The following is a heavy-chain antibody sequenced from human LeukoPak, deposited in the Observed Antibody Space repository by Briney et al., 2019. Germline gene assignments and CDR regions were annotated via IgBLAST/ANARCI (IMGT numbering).Heavy chain of an antibody. CDR3: AREVEDAFDI. Sequence: ASVKVSCTASGYTFTSYGISWVRQAPGQGLEWMGWISAYNGNTNYAQTLQGRVTMTTDTSTSTAYMELRSLRSDDTAAYYCAREVEDAFDIWGQGTMVTVSS. V-gene: IGHV1-18*01. J-gene: IGHJ3*02. CDR2: ISAYNGNT. D-gene: IGHD2-15*01. CDR1: GYTFTSYG.